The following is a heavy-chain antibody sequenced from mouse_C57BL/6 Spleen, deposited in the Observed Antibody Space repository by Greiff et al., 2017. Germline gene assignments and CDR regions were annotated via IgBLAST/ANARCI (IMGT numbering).Heavy chain of an antibody. CDR3: ARLRRELGRGAMDY. CDR1: GYTFTDYN. CDR2: INPNNGGT. Sequence: EVQLQQSGPELVKPGASVKIPCKASGYTFTDYNMDWVKQSHGKSLEWIGDINPNNGGTIYNQKFKGKATLTVDKSSSTAYMELRSLTSEDTAVYYCARLRRELGRGAMDYWGQGTSVTVSS. D-gene: IGHD4-1*01. V-gene: IGHV1-18*01. J-gene: IGHJ4*01.